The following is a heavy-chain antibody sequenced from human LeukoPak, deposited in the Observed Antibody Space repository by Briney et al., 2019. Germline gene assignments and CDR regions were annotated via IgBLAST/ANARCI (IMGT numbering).Heavy chain of an antibody. CDR2: IRYEGGET. CDR3: AKDLIRDVWFGES. CDR1: GFTFSNYG. Sequence: GGSLRLSCAASGFTFSNYGMSWVRQAPGKGLEWVAFIRYEGGETYYADSVKGRFTISRDNSKDTLYLEMNSLRAEDTAVYYCAKDLIRDVWFGESWGQGTLVTVSS. V-gene: IGHV3-30*02. J-gene: IGHJ5*02. D-gene: IGHD3-10*01.